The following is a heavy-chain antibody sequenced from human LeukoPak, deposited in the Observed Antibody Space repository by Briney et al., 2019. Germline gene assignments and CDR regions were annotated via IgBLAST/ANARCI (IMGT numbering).Heavy chain of an antibody. CDR1: GGSISSGGQS. Sequence: PSETLSLTCAVSGGSISSGGQSWSWIRQTAAKGLEWIGYRYHSGTTYYNPSLKTRVTISEDRSKNQFSLKLNSVTAADTAVYYCARHYYDILTGYSYFDHWGQGTLVTVSS. J-gene: IGHJ4*02. D-gene: IGHD3-9*01. CDR2: RYHSGTT. CDR3: ARHYYDILTGYSYFDH. V-gene: IGHV4-30-2*01.